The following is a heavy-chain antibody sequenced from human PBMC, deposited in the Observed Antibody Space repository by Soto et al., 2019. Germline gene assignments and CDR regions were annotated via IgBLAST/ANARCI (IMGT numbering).Heavy chain of an antibody. CDR2: ISYDGTHK. Sequence: GGSLRLSCAASGFTFSSYGMHWVRQAPGKGLEWVASISYDGTHKNYADSVKGRFTIARDNSKNTLYVQMNSLRAEDTAVYYCAKNLGRQWLVRTFYDYCGQGTQVTVSS. CDR3: AKNLGRQWLVRTFYDY. V-gene: IGHV3-30*18. D-gene: IGHD6-19*01. CDR1: GFTFSSYG. J-gene: IGHJ4*02.